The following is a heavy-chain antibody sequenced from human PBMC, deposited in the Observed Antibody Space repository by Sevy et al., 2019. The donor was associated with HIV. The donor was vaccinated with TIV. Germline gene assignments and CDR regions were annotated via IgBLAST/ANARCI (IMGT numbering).Heavy chain of an antibody. Sequence: GGSLRLSCAASGFTFSNYGIHWVRQPPGKGLEWVAVIWSDGNKKYYPDSVKGRFTISRDNSKNTLFLQMNSLRAEDTAVYYCARGPLRYCTSTSCYEGDYYYYGMDVWGQGTTVTVSS. J-gene: IGHJ6*02. CDR2: IWSDGNKK. D-gene: IGHD2-2*01. V-gene: IGHV3-33*01. CDR3: ARGPLRYCTSTSCYEGDYYYYGMDV. CDR1: GFTFSNYG.